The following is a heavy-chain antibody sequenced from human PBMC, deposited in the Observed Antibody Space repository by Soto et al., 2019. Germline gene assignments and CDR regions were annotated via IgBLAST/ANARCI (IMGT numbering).Heavy chain of an antibody. Sequence: EVQLVESGGGLVQPGGSLRLSCAASGFTFSSYSMNWVRQAPGKGLEWVSYISSSSSTIYYADSVKGRFTISRDNAKKSLYLAMNSLREEDTAVYYCAGGAIPAANFYWGQGTLVTVSS. J-gene: IGHJ4*02. CDR2: ISSSSSTI. CDR3: AGGAIPAANFY. CDR1: GFTFSSYS. D-gene: IGHD2-2*01. V-gene: IGHV3-48*02.